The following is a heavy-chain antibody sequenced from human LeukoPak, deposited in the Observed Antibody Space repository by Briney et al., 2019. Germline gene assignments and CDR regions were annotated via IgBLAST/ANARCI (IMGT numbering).Heavy chain of an antibody. V-gene: IGHV3-21*01. CDR2: ISSGTSGSCYI. CDR1: GFTFSRYN. J-gene: IGHJ4*02. Sequence: GGSLRLSCAASGFTFSRYNMNWVRQAPGRGLEWVSSISSGTSGSCYIYYADSVKGRFSISRDNAKNSLYLEMNSLRAEDTAVYYCASLPDIVTSIDYWGQGTLVTVSS. CDR3: ASLPDIVTSIDY. D-gene: IGHD5-12*01.